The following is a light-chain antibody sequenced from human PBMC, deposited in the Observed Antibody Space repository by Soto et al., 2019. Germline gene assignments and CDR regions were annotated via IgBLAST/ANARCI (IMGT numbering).Light chain of an antibody. V-gene: IGLV2-14*03. CDR3: QSYDSSLSGSRV. CDR2: EVT. Sequence: QSALTQPASVSGSRGQSITISCTGTSSDVGYYNYVSWYQQYPGKGPKLIIFEVTNRPSGVPDRFSGSKSGTSASLAITGLQAEDEADYYCQSYDSSLSGSRVFGGGTKVTVL. J-gene: IGLJ3*02. CDR1: SSDVGYYNY.